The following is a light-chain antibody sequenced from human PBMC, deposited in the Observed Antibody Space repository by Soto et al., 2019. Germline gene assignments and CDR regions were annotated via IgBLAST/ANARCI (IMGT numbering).Light chain of an antibody. CDR3: QQYDDWFRT. V-gene: IGKV3-15*01. Sequence: EIVMTQSPATLSVSAGESATLSCRARQRVSSNLAWYQQKPGQAPRLLIYGASARAAGISDRFSGSGSGTEFTLTISRLQSEDFAVYYCQQYDDWFRTFGQGTKVDIK. CDR1: QRVSSN. CDR2: GAS. J-gene: IGKJ1*01.